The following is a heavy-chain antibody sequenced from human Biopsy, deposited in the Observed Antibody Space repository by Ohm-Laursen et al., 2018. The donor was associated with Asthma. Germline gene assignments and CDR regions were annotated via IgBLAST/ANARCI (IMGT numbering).Heavy chain of an antibody. CDR2: TNERGVT. J-gene: IGHJ4*02. Sequence: GTLSLTCYVYPGSFSGFFWTWIRQSPGKGLEWIGETNERGVTNNNPSLKSRVIISIDTYWNRVSLKLTSVTAADTAVYYCARAQDYYDSRGYYRSFDYWGQGTLVTVSS. CDR3: ARAQDYYDSRGYYRSFDY. D-gene: IGHD3-22*01. CDR1: PGSFSGFF. V-gene: IGHV4-34*01.